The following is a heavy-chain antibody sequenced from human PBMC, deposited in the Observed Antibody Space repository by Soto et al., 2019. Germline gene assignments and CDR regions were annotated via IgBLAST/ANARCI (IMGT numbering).Heavy chain of an antibody. CDR2: INPHNGDT. D-gene: IGHD6-6*01. CDR3: ARSVSFITPRPDY. V-gene: IGHV1-2*02. CDR1: GYTFTDYY. J-gene: IGHJ4*02. Sequence: ASVKVSCKASGYTFTDYYMHWVRQAPGQGLEWMGWINPHNGDTNYAQKFQGRVTMTRDTSISTAYMGVSRLRSDDTAAYYCARSVSFITPRPDYWGQGTLVTVSS.